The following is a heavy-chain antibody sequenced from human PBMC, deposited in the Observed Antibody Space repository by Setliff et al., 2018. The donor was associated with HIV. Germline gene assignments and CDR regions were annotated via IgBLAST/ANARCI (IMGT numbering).Heavy chain of an antibody. Sequence: ASVKVSCKASGYTFTSYGISWVRQAPGQGLEWMGWISAYNGNTNYAEQVQGRVTMTRDTSTSTAYMELRSLRSDDTAVYYCARDSGTNDHFLSPYYGALDFWGLGTLVTVSS. CDR3: ARDSGTNDHFLSPYYGALDF. V-gene: IGHV1-18*01. CDR1: GYTFTSYG. J-gene: IGHJ4*02. D-gene: IGHD3-3*02. CDR2: ISAYNGNT.